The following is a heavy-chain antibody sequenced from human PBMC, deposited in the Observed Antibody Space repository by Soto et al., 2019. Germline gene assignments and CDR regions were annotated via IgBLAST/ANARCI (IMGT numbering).Heavy chain of an antibody. V-gene: IGHV1-46*03. CDR2: INPNSGGT. D-gene: IGHD6-13*01. CDR1: GYSFTGNS. J-gene: IGHJ4*02. Sequence: GASVKVSCKASGYSFTGNSMHWVRQAPGQGLEWMGRINPNSGGTSYAQRFRGRVTMTRDTSTSTVYMELSSLRSEDTAVYYCAREGIAAANDYWGQGTLVTVSS. CDR3: AREGIAAANDY.